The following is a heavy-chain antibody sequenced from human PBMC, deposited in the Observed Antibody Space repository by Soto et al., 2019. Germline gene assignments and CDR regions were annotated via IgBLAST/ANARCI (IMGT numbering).Heavy chain of an antibody. CDR3: GRRKCELYNGSYCSYYYGMDV. CDR2: ISHSGST. Sequence: ASETLSLTCAVYGGSFSGYYWSWIRQPPGKGLEWIGEISHSGSTNYNPSLKSRVTISVDTSKNQFSLKLTSVTAADTAVYYCGRRKCELYNGSYCSYYYGMDVWGQGTTVTVSS. J-gene: IGHJ6*02. CDR1: GGSFSGYY. V-gene: IGHV4-34*01. D-gene: IGHD1-26*01.